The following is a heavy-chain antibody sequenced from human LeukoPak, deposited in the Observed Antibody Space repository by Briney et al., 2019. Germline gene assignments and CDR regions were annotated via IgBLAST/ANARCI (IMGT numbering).Heavy chain of an antibody. Sequence: PGGSLRLSCAASGFTVSSNYMSCVRQAPGKGLERVSVTYSGGSTYSADSVTGRFTISRDNSKNTLYLQMNSLRAEATAVYYCARDKWSRHGYYMDVWGKGTTVTISS. CDR3: ARDKWSRHGYYMDV. V-gene: IGHV3-66*01. D-gene: IGHD1-26*01. J-gene: IGHJ6*03. CDR2: TYSGGST. CDR1: GFTVSSNY.